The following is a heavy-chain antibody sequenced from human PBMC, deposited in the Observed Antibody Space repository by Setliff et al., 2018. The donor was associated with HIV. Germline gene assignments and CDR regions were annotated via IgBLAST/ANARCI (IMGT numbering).Heavy chain of an antibody. D-gene: IGHD3-3*01. Sequence: SVKVSCKASGGTFSGYAISWVRQAPRQGLELMGGVIPIFGTANYAQKFQGRVTITADESTSTAYMELSSLRSEDTAVYYCARGEKRFLEWLPLDYYYYYYMDVWGKGITVTVSS. CDR2: VIPIFGTA. J-gene: IGHJ6*03. CDR3: ARGEKRFLEWLPLDYYYYYYMDV. V-gene: IGHV1-69*13. CDR1: GGTFSGYA.